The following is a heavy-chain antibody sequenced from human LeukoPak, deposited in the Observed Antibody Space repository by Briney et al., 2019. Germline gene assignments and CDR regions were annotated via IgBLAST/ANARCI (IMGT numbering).Heavy chain of an antibody. CDR2: INPNSGGT. V-gene: IGHV1-2*06. CDR3: ASVDYGSGSYLFDY. J-gene: IGHJ4*02. CDR1: GYTFTGYY. D-gene: IGHD3-10*01. Sequence: ASVKVSCTASGYTFTGYYMHWVRQAPGQGLEWTGRINPNSGGTNYAQKFQGRVTMTRDTSISTAYMELSRLRSDDTAVYYCASVDYGSGSYLFDYWGQGTLVTVSS.